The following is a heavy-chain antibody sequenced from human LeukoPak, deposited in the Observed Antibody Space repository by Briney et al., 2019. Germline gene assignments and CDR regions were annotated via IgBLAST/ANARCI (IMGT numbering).Heavy chain of an antibody. D-gene: IGHD3-10*01. V-gene: IGHV3-30*04. CDR3: ARDRGPYGSGTYGIEGFDY. J-gene: IGHJ4*02. Sequence: GGSLRLSCAASGFTFTRYDMHWVRQAPGKGLEWVAVVSNDETNKDYGNSVKGRFTIARDNSKNTLYLQMNSLRVEDTAVYYCARDRGPYGSGTYGIEGFDYWGQGTLVTVSS. CDR2: VSNDETNK. CDR1: GFTFTRYD.